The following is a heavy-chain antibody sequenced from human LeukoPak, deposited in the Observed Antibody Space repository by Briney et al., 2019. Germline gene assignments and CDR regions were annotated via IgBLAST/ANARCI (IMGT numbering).Heavy chain of an antibody. CDR2: IYYSGST. V-gene: IGHV4-39*01. CDR3: ARHHCSGGSCYSGNWFDP. D-gene: IGHD2-15*01. J-gene: IGHJ5*02. Sequence: PSETLSLTCTVSGGSISSSSYYWGWIRQPPGKGLEWIGSIYYSGSTYYNPSLKSRVTISVDTSKNQFSLKLSSVTAADTAVYYCARHHCSGGSCYSGNWFDPWGQGTLVTVSS. CDR1: GGSISSSSYY.